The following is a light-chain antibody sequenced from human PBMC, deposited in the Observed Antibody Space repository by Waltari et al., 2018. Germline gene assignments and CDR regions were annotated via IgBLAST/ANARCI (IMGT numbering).Light chain of an antibody. CDR2: EVT. Sequence: QSGLAQPASASGSPGPSITITCTGPSSDVGNYNLVSWYQQRPGKAPRLLIYEVTKRAPGTSDRFSASKSGNTASLSISGLQAQEDEADYYCCSYVGLGTYVFGTGTKVTV. CDR3: CSYVGLGTYV. CDR1: SSDVGNYNL. J-gene: IGLJ1*01. V-gene: IGLV2-23*02.